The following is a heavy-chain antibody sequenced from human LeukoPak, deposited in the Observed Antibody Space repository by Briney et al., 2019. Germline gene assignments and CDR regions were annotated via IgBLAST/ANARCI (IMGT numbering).Heavy chain of an antibody. J-gene: IGHJ5*02. CDR2: IYYSGST. CDR1: GGSISSYY. CDR3: SKEGIAAGGNPFDP. Sequence: SETLSLTCTVSGGSISSYYWSWIRQPPGKGLEWIGYIYYSGSTNYNPSLKSRVTISVDTSKNQFSLKLSSVTAADTAMYYCSKEGIAAGGNPFDPWGQGTLVTVSS. D-gene: IGHD6-13*01. V-gene: IGHV4-59*01.